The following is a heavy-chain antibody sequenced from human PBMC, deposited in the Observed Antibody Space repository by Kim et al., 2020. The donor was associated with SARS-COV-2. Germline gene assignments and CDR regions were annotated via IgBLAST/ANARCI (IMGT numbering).Heavy chain of an antibody. CDR3: AKDFGLVVVAAIPLPPDY. CDR2: ISYDGSNK. V-gene: IGHV3-30*18. D-gene: IGHD2-15*01. J-gene: IGHJ4*02. CDR1: GFTFSSYG. Sequence: GGSLRLSCAASGFTFSSYGMHWVRQAPGKGLEWVAVISYDGSNKYYADSVKGRFTISRDNSKNTLYLQMNSLRAEDTAVYYCAKDFGLVVVAAIPLPPDYWGQGTLVTVSS.